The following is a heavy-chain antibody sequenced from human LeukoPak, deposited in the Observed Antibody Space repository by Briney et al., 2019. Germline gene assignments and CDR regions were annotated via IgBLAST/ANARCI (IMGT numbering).Heavy chain of an antibody. CDR1: GFTFSSYG. Sequence: GGSLRLSCAASGFTFSSYGMHWVRQAPGKGLEWVAVIWYDGSNKYYADSVKGRFTISRDNSKNTLYLQMNSLRAEDTAVYYCASSGMTTVTTFVYWGQGTLVTVSS. D-gene: IGHD4-17*01. J-gene: IGHJ4*02. CDR3: ASSGMTTVTTFVY. CDR2: IWYDGSNK. V-gene: IGHV3-33*01.